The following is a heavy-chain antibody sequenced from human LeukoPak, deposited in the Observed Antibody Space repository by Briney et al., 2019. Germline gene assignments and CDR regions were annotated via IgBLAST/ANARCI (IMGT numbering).Heavy chain of an antibody. D-gene: IGHD5-18*01. CDR1: GYSFNNYW. CDR3: ARSGSTYGRLGEFDS. V-gene: IGHV5-51*01. Sequence: GESLKISCEASGYSFNNYWIACVRQMPGEGLQWLGIINPSDSETTYSPSFQGQVAISAAVSISTAYLQWTSLKASDSAMYYCARSGSTYGRLGEFDSWGQGTPVTVSS. CDR2: INPSDSET. J-gene: IGHJ4*02.